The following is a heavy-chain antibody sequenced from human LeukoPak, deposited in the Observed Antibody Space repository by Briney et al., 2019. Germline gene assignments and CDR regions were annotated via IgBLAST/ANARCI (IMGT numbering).Heavy chain of an antibody. CDR2: IKQDGSEK. CDR1: GFTFSTYW. V-gene: IGHV3-7*01. D-gene: IGHD3-10*01. Sequence: GGSLRLSCAASGFTFSTYWMSWVRQAPGRGLEWVANIKQDGSEKYYVDSVKGRFTISRDNAKNSLYLQMNSLRAEDTAVYYCARDPQMVRGVIYHFDYRGQGTLVTVSS. CDR3: ARDPQMVRGVIYHFDY. J-gene: IGHJ4*02.